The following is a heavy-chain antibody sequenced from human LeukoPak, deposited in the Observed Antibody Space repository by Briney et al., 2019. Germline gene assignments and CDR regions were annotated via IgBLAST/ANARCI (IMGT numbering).Heavy chain of an antibody. J-gene: IGHJ4*02. D-gene: IGHD6-19*01. Sequence: SETLSLTCAVHGVSFSGYYWSWIRQPPGKGLEWIGEINHSGSTNYNPSLKRRVNISVHTSKNQYSLKMSSQTATDTAVYYCARRAVAGTHWGQGTLVTVSS. CDR3: ARRAVAGTH. CDR2: INHSGST. V-gene: IGHV4-34*01. CDR1: GVSFSGYY.